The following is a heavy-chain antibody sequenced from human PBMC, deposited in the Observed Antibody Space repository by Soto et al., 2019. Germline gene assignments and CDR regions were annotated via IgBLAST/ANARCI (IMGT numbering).Heavy chain of an antibody. CDR1: GGTFSSYA. J-gene: IGHJ2*01. D-gene: IGHD7-27*01. CDR3: ARRWGLDGTGYWYFDL. V-gene: IGHV1-69*12. Sequence: QVQLVQSGAEVKKPGSSVKVSCKASGGTFSSYAITWVRQAPGQGLGWMGGIIPTFGTANYAQKFQGRVTITADESTSTAYMELSSLRSEDTAVYYCARRWGLDGTGYWYFDLWGRGTLVTVSS. CDR2: IIPTFGTA.